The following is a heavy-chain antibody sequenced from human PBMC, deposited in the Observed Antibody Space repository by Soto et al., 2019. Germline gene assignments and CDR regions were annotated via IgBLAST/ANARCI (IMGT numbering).Heavy chain of an antibody. V-gene: IGHV4-59*01. CDR1: GGSISSYY. CDR3: ARGLADYGDYPIVPYYYYYYMDV. Sequence: SETLSLTCTVSGGSISSYYWSWIRQPPGKGLEWIGYIYYSGSTNYNPSLKSRVTISVDTSKNQFSLKLSSVTAADTAVYYCARGLADYGDYPIVPYYYYYYMDVWGKGTTVTVSS. D-gene: IGHD4-17*01. J-gene: IGHJ6*03. CDR2: IYYSGST.